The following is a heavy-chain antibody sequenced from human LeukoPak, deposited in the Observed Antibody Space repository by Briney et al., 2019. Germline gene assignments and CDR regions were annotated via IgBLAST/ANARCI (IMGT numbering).Heavy chain of an antibody. Sequence: GGSLRLSCAASGFTFSSYAMSWVRQAPGKGLEWVSAISGSGGSTYYADSVKGRFTISRDNSKNTLYLQMNSLRAEDTALYYCARENNFGSGMDVWGQGTTVTVSS. CDR2: ISGSGGST. D-gene: IGHD3-10*01. CDR1: GFTFSSYA. J-gene: IGHJ6*02. CDR3: ARENNFGSGMDV. V-gene: IGHV3-23*01.